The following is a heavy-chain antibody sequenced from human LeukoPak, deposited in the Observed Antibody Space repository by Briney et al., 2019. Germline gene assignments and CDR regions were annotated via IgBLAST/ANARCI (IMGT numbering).Heavy chain of an antibody. D-gene: IGHD2-15*01. J-gene: IGHJ4*02. CDR3: ARVHVVDGLVLDN. Sequence: GGSLRLSCAASGFTFSSHWMSWVRQAPGKGLEWVANINQYGSERNYVDSVKGRFTISRDNAKNSLYLQRNRLRAEDTAIYFLARVHVVDGLVLDNWGQGTLVTVPS. CDR1: GFTFSSHW. V-gene: IGHV3-7*01. CDR2: INQYGSER.